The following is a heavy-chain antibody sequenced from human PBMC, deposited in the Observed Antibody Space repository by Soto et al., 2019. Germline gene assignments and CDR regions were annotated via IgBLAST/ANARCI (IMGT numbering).Heavy chain of an antibody. D-gene: IGHD5-12*01. Sequence: GGSLRLSCAASGFTFSSYAMHWVRQAPGKGLEYVSAISSNGGSTYYADSVKGRFTISRDNSKNTLYLQMGSLRAEDMAVYYCARDKLWIGGWKTLDVWGQGTTVTVSS. V-gene: IGHV3-64*02. J-gene: IGHJ6*02. CDR2: ISSNGGST. CDR3: ARDKLWIGGWKTLDV. CDR1: GFTFSSYA.